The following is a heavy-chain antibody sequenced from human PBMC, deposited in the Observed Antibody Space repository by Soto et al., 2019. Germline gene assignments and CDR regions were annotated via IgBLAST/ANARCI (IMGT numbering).Heavy chain of an antibody. J-gene: IGHJ4*02. CDR2: IIPIFGTA. CDR3: ATSARDGLNPGY. V-gene: IGHV1-69*06. CDR1: GGTFSSYA. Sequence: ASVKVAFKASGGTFSSYAISSVRQAPGQGLEWMGGIIPIFGTANYAQKFQGRVTITADKSTSTAYMELSSLRSEDTAVYYCATSARDGLNPGYWGQGTLVTVYS.